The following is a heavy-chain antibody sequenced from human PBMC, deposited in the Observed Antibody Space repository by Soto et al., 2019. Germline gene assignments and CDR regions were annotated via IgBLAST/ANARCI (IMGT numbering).Heavy chain of an antibody. J-gene: IGHJ6*03. D-gene: IGHD2-2*01. CDR3: ARDRDDCSSTSCLWPYYYYYYMDV. CDR1: GYTFTSYY. V-gene: IGHV1-46*03. CDR2: INPSGGST. Sequence: GASVKVSCKASGYTFTSYYMHWVRQAPGQGLEWMGIINPSGGSTSYAQKFQGRVTMTRDTSTSTVYMELSSLRSEDTAVYYCARDRDDCSSTSCLWPYYYYYYMDVWAKGPRSPSP.